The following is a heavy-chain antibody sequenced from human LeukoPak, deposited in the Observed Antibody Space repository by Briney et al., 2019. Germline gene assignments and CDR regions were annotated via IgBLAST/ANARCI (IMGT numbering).Heavy chain of an antibody. D-gene: IGHD6-6*01. J-gene: IGHJ4*02. CDR1: GFTFSSYA. CDR3: AKVRKYSSSSLYFDY. V-gene: IGHV3-23*01. Sequence: PGGSLRLSCAASGFTFSSYAMSWVRQAPGKGLEWVSAISGSGGSTCYADSVKGRFTISRDNSKNTLYLQMNSLRAEDTAVYYCAKVRKYSSSSLYFDYWGQGTMVTVSS. CDR2: ISGSGGST.